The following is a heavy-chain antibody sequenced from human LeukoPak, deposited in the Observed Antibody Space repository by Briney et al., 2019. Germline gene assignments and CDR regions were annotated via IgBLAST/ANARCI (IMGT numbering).Heavy chain of an antibody. Sequence: GGSLRLSCAASGFTFSSYAMSWVRQAPGKGLEWVSAISGSGGSTYYADSVKGRFTISRDNAKNSLYLQMNSLRAEDTAVYYCARDRLGLLWFGEPTFDYWGQGTLVTVSS. CDR1: GFTFSSYA. D-gene: IGHD3-10*01. J-gene: IGHJ4*02. V-gene: IGHV3-23*01. CDR2: ISGSGGST. CDR3: ARDRLGLLWFGEPTFDY.